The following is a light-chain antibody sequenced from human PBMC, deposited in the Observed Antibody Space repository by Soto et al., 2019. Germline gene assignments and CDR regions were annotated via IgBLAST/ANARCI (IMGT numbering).Light chain of an antibody. J-gene: IGKJ2*01. CDR1: QTINSW. V-gene: IGKV1-5*03. CDR2: KAS. Sequence: DIQMTQSPSTLSASAGDRVTITCRASQTINSWLAWYQHKPGKAPKLLIYKASSLESGVPSRFSGSGSGTEFTLTISSLQPDDFATYYYQQYNSYSYTFGQGTKLEIK. CDR3: QQYNSYSYT.